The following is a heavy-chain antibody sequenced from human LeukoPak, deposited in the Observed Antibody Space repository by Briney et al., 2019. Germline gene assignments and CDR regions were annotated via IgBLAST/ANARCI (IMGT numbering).Heavy chain of an antibody. CDR1: GFTFSSYS. V-gene: IGHV3-21*01. D-gene: IGHD3-22*01. J-gene: IGHJ6*02. Sequence: PGGSLRLSCAASGFTFSSYSMNWVRQAPGKGLEWVSSISSSGSYMYYADSVKGRFTISRDNAKNSLYLQMNSLRAEDTAVYYCARDGGGDDSSGYYYPTHLDGMDVWGQGTTVTVSS. CDR3: ARDGGGDDSSGYYYPTHLDGMDV. CDR2: ISSSGSYM.